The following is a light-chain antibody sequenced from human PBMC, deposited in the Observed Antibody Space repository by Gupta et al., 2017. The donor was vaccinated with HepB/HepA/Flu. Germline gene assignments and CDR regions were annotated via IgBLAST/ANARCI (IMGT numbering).Light chain of an antibody. CDR2: YNS. V-gene: IGLV3-21*04. J-gene: IGLJ2*01. CDR1: NIGSES. CDR3: QIWDTNSHHVV. Sequence: SYLLTQPPSVSVAPGATARITCGGNNIGSESVHWYQRKPGQSPVLVIYYNSDRPSGIPERFSGSNSGSTATLTISRVAAGDEADYYCQIWDTNSHHVVFGGGTKLTVL.